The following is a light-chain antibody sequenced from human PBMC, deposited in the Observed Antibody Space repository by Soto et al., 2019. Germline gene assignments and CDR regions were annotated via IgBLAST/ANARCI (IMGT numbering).Light chain of an antibody. CDR2: DAP. CDR1: QDINKY. Sequence: DLQMTQSPSSLSASVGDRITITCQASQDINKYLNWYQQKLGKAPKLLIYDAPNLQRGVPSRFSGSGSGTHFSLSISSLQPEDIATYYCQQSENGPLTFGGGTKVEIK. V-gene: IGKV1-33*01. CDR3: QQSENGPLT. J-gene: IGKJ4*01.